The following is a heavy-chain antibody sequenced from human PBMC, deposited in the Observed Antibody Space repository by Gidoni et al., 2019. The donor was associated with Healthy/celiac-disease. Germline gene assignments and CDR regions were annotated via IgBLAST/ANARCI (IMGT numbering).Heavy chain of an antibody. V-gene: IGHV3-73*02. CDR3: IPGYSSGIDY. J-gene: IGHJ4*02. Sequence: EVQLVESGGGLVQPGGSLKLSCAASGFTFSGSAMHCVRQASGKGLEWVGRIRSKANSYATAYAASVKGRFTISRDDSKNTAYLQMNSLKTEDTAVYYCIPGYSSGIDYWGQGTLVTVSS. CDR1: GFTFSGSA. D-gene: IGHD6-25*01. CDR2: IRSKANSYAT.